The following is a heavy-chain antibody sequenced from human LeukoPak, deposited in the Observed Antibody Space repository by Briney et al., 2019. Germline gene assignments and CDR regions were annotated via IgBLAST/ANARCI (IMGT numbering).Heavy chain of an antibody. J-gene: IGHJ4*02. Sequence: ASVKVSCKASGYTFTAYYMHWVRQAPGQGLEWMGWINPNSGGTNYAQKFQGRVTLTRDTSISTAYMGLSWLRSDDTAVYYCATWGSSWCDYWGQGTLVTVSS. CDR1: GYTFTAYY. D-gene: IGHD6-13*01. CDR3: ATWGSSWCDY. CDR2: INPNSGGT. V-gene: IGHV1-2*02.